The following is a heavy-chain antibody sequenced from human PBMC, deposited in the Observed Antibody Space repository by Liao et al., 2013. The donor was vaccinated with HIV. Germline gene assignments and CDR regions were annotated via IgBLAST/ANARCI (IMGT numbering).Heavy chain of an antibody. V-gene: IGHV4-61*02. J-gene: IGHJ4*02. CDR2: IYTSGST. Sequence: QVQLQESGPGLVKPSQTLSLTCTVSGGSISSGSYYWSWIRQPAGKGLEWIGRIYTSGSTNYNPSLKSRVTISVDTSKNQFSLKLSSVTAADTAVYYCAKGSGYYDFDYWGQGTLVTVSS. CDR1: GGSISSGSYY. CDR3: AKGSGYYDFDY. D-gene: IGHD3-3*01.